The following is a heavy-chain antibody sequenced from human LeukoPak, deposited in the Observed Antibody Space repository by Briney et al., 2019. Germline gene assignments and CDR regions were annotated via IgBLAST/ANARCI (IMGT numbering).Heavy chain of an antibody. V-gene: IGHV5-51*01. D-gene: IGHD1-26*01. CDR1: GYSFTRYW. CDR3: ARPSGTYFPFDY. J-gene: IGHJ4*02. Sequence: VESLKISCKTSGYSFTRYWIAWVRQTPGKGLEWMGIVYPDDSDTRCSPAFQGQVTISADKSITTAYLHWSSLKASDTAVYYCARPSGTYFPFDYWGQGTLVTVSS. CDR2: VYPDDSDT.